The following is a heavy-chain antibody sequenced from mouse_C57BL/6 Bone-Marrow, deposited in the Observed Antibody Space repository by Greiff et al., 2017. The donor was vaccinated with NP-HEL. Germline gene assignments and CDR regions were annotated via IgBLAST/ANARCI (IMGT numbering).Heavy chain of an antibody. CDR2: INPYNGGT. D-gene: IGHD1-1*01. CDR3: ARTRTVVFDY. J-gene: IGHJ2*01. V-gene: IGHV1-19*01. CDR1: GYTFTDYY. Sequence: DVQLVESGPVLVKPGASVKLSCKASGYTFTDYYMNWVKQSHGKSLEWIGVINPYNGGTSYNQKFKGKATLTADKSSSTTYMQLNSLTSEDSSGYYGARTRTVVFDYWGQGTTVTVSS.